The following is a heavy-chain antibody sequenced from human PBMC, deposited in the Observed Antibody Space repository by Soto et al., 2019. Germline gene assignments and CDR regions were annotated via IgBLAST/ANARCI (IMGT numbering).Heavy chain of an antibody. Sequence: DVQLLESGGGLVQPGGSLTLSCAASRFTFSDFAMSWVRQAPGKGLEWVSSIGGGGSDTYYADSVKGRFTISRDNSKNTLYLHMDSLRDEDTDVYYCAKDAVPYNGKWDWFDSWGQGTLVIVSS. CDR3: AKDAVPYNGKWDWFDS. V-gene: IGHV3-23*01. CDR1: RFTFSDFA. D-gene: IGHD1-20*01. J-gene: IGHJ5*01. CDR2: IGGGGSDT.